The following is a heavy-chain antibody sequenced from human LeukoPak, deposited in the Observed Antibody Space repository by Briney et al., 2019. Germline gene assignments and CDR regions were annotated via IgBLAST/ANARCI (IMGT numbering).Heavy chain of an antibody. J-gene: IGHJ6*04. V-gene: IGHV4-30-4*08. D-gene: IGHD3-3*01. Sequence: PSETLSLTCTVSGGSISSGDYYWSWIRQPPGEGLEWIGYIYYSGSTYYNPSLKSRVTISVDTSKNQFSLKLSSVTAADTAVYYCARSRFGVAKSGMDVWGKGTTVTVSS. CDR1: GGSISSGDYY. CDR3: ARSRFGVAKSGMDV. CDR2: IYYSGST.